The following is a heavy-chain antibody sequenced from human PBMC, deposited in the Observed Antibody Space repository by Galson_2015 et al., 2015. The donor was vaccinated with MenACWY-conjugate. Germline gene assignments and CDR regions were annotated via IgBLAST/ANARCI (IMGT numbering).Heavy chain of an antibody. CDR3: ARHRDGYTNDY. D-gene: IGHD5-24*01. CDR1: GYTFTTYW. V-gene: IGHV5-51*01. J-gene: IGHJ4*02. Sequence: QSGAEVKKLGESLKISFKGSGYTFTTYWIAWVRQMPGKGLEWMGIIYPGDSDTRYSPSFQGLVTISADKSITTAYLQWSSLKASDTAIYYCARHRDGYTNDYWGQGTLVTVSS. CDR2: IYPGDSDT.